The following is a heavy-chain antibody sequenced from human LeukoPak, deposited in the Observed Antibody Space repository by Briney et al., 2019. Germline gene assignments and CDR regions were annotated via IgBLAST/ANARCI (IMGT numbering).Heavy chain of an antibody. CDR2: IYYSGST. Sequence: SETLSLTCTVSGGSISSSSYYWGWIRQPPGKGLEWIGSIYYSGSTNYNPSLKSRVTISVDTSKNQFSLKLSSVTAADTAVYYCARGRIWWLRCAPYFDYWGQGTLVTVSS. D-gene: IGHD5-12*01. V-gene: IGHV4-39*07. CDR3: ARGRIWWLRCAPYFDY. CDR1: GGSISSSSYY. J-gene: IGHJ4*02.